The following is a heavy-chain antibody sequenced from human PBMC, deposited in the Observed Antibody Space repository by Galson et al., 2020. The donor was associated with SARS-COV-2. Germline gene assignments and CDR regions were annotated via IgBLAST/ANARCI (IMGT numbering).Heavy chain of an antibody. J-gene: IGHJ6*02. Sequence: GESLKISCAASGFTFSSYGMHWVRQAPGKGLEWVAVISYDGSNKYYADSVKGRFTISRDNSKNTLYLQMNSLRAEDTAVYYCARQRGPLPHFDWLFRSDYYYYGMYVWGQGTTVTVSS. CDR3: ARQRGPLPHFDWLFRSDYYYYGMYV. D-gene: IGHD3-9*01. V-gene: IGHV3-30*03. CDR1: GFTFSSYG. CDR2: ISYDGSNK.